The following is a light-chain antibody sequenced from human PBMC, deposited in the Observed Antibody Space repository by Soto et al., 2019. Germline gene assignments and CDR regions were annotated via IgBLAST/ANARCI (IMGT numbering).Light chain of an antibody. CDR2: LEGSGSY. J-gene: IGLJ3*02. Sequence: QLVLTQSSSASASLGSSVKLTCTLSSRHSSYIIAWHQQQPGKAPRYLMKLEGSGSYNKGSGVPDRFSGSSSGADRYLTISNLQFEDEADYYCETWDSNTPWVFGGGTKLTVL. CDR3: ETWDSNTPWV. V-gene: IGLV4-60*02. CDR1: SRHSSYI.